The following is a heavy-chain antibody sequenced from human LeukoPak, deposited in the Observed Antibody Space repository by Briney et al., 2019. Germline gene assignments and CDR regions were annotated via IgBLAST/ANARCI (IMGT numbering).Heavy chain of an antibody. CDR2: IRYDGGNK. Sequence: GGSLRLSCAASGFTFSSYGMHWVRQAPGKGLEWVAFIRYDGGNKYYADSVKGRFTISRDNSKNTLYLQMNSLRAEDTAVYYCAREMYYDFWSGREGFFDYWGQGTLVTVSS. V-gene: IGHV3-30*02. CDR3: AREMYYDFWSGREGFFDY. CDR1: GFTFSSYG. D-gene: IGHD3-3*01. J-gene: IGHJ4*02.